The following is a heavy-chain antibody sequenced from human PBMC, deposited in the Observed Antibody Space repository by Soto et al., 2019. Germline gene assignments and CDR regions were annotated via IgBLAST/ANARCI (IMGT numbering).Heavy chain of an antibody. J-gene: IGHJ1*01. Sequence: QVQLVQSGAEVKKPRASVKVSCKASGYTFTSYDINWMRQATGQGLEWMGWMNPNSGNTGYAQKFQGRVTMTRNTSISTAYMELSSLRSEDTAVYYCARAYRIAVAGTLYFQHWGQGTLVTVSS. CDR2: MNPNSGNT. CDR3: ARAYRIAVAGTLYFQH. CDR1: GYTFTSYD. D-gene: IGHD6-19*01. V-gene: IGHV1-8*01.